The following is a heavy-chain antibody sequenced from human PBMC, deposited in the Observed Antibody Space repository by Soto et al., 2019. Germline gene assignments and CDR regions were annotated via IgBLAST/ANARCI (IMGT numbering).Heavy chain of an antibody. V-gene: IGHV4-4*02. CDR3: ARVSGSYCDGMDV. D-gene: IGHD1-26*01. CDR1: GGSISSSNW. J-gene: IGHJ6*02. CDR2: IYHSGST. Sequence: QVQLQESGPGLVKPSGTLSLTCAVSGGSISSSNWWSWVRQPPGKGLEWIGEIYHSGSTNYNPSLKRRVTISVDKSKIQFSLKLSSVTAADTAVYYCARVSGSYCDGMDVWGQGTTVTVSS.